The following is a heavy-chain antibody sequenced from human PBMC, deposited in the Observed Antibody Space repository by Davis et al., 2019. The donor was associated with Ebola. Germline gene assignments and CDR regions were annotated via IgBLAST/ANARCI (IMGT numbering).Heavy chain of an antibody. CDR3: AREDLAVAGSYFDY. D-gene: IGHD6-19*01. CDR2: IYYSGIT. V-gene: IGHV4-39*07. Sequence: MPSETLSLTCTVSGGSIISSSSYWGWIRQPPRKGLEWIGSIYYSGITYYNPSLKSRVTISVDTSKNQFSLKLSSVTAADTAVYYCAREDLAVAGSYFDYWGQGALVTVSS. J-gene: IGHJ4*02. CDR1: GGSIISSSSY.